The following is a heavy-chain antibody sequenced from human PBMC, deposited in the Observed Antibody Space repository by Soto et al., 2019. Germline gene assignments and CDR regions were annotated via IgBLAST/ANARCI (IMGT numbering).Heavy chain of an antibody. J-gene: IGHJ4*02. CDR2: IIPIFGAS. V-gene: IGHV1-69*01. CDR3: ARDGDGNCLAY. D-gene: IGHD7-27*01. Sequence: QVQLVQSGPEVKKPGSSVKVSCKSSGGTFTTYTFSWVRQAPGQGLEWMAGIIPIFGASKSAQKYQDRVAITTDESTRTIYMELSSLRSDDTAVYYCARDGDGNCLAYWGQGTLVSVSS. CDR1: GGTFTTYT.